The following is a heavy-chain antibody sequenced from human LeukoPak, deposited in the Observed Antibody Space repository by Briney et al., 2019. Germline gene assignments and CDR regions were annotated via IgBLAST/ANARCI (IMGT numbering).Heavy chain of an antibody. V-gene: IGHV3-48*03. J-gene: IGHJ6*03. Sequence: GGSLGLSCAASGFTFSSYEMNWVRQAPGKGLEWVSYISSSGSTIYYADSVKGRFTISRDNAKNSLYLQMNSLRAEDTAVYYCARVGYSYGYYYYYMDVWGKGTTVTVSS. CDR2: ISSSGSTI. D-gene: IGHD5-18*01. CDR1: GFTFSSYE. CDR3: ARVGYSYGYYYYYMDV.